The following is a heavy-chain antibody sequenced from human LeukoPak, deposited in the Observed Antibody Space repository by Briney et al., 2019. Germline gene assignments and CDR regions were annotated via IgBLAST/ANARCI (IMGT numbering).Heavy chain of an antibody. Sequence: PGGSLRLSCAVSGFTFSRYNMYWVRQAPGQGLEWVSSITTTGGSIYYADSVRGRFTISRDNAKNSLYLQMNSLRAEDTAVYYCATSFGAIRGYWGQETLVSVSS. J-gene: IGHJ4*02. CDR3: ATSFGAIRGY. CDR1: GFTFSRYN. V-gene: IGHV3-21*01. CDR2: ITTTGGSI. D-gene: IGHD3-10*01.